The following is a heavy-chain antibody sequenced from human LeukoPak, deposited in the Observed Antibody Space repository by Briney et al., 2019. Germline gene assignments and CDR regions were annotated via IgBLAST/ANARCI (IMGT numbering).Heavy chain of an antibody. Sequence: PSETLSLTCAVYGGSFSGYYWSWIRQPPGKGLEWIGEINHSGSTNYNPSLKSRVTISVDTSKNQFSLKLSSVTAADTALYYCARCGIVVVTGSPWFDPWGQGTLVTVSS. V-gene: IGHV4-34*01. J-gene: IGHJ5*02. D-gene: IGHD2-2*01. CDR1: GGSFSGYY. CDR2: INHSGST. CDR3: ARCGIVVVTGSPWFDP.